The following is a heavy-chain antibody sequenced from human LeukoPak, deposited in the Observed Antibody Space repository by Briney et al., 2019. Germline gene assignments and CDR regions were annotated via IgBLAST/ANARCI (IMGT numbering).Heavy chain of an antibody. V-gene: IGHV1-18*01. D-gene: IGHD3-10*01. CDR2: ISAYNGNT. J-gene: IGHJ3*02. CDR1: GYTFTSYG. CDR3: AREFMVRGVHDAFDI. Sequence: ASVKVSCKASGYTFTSYGISWVRQAPGQGLEWMGWISAYNGNTNNAQKLQGRVTMTTDTSTSTAYMELRSLRSDDTAVYYCAREFMVRGVHDAFDIWGQGTMVTVSS.